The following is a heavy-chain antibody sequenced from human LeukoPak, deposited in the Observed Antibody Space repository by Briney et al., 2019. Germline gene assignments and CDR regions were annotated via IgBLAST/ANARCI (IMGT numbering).Heavy chain of an antibody. CDR1: GGSISSYY. D-gene: IGHD3-22*01. CDR3: ARHDSSGYVVDY. CDR2: IYYSGST. V-gene: IGHV4-59*08. Sequence: SETLSLTCTVSGGSISSYYWSWIRQPPGKGLEWIGYIYYSGSTNYNPSLKSRVTISVDTSKNQFSLKLSSVTAADTAVYYCARHDSSGYVVDYWGQGTLVTVSS. J-gene: IGHJ4*02.